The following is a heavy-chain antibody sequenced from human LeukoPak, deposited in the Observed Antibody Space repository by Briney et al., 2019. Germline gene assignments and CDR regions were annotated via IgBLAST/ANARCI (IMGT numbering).Heavy chain of an antibody. Sequence: SVKVSCKASGGTFSSYAISWVRQAPGQGLEWMGGIIPIFGTANYAQKFQGRVTITADESTSTAYMEPSSLRSEDTAVYYCASGSTIFGVVNYYYMDVWGKGTTVTVSS. CDR1: GGTFSSYA. CDR2: IIPIFGTA. CDR3: ASGSTIFGVVNYYYMDV. V-gene: IGHV1-69*13. D-gene: IGHD3-3*01. J-gene: IGHJ6*03.